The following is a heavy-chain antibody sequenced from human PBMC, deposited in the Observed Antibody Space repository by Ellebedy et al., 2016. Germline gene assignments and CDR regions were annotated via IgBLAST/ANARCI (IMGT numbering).Heavy chain of an antibody. CDR3: ARQNGDGYKGNLDY. CDR1: GGSISSYY. J-gene: IGHJ4*02. Sequence: SETLSLTCTVSGGSISSYYWSWIRQPPGKGLEWIGYIYYSGSTNYNPSLKSRVTISVDTSKNQFSLKLSSVTAADTAGYYRARQNGDGYKGNLDYWGQGTLVTVSS. V-gene: IGHV4-59*01. D-gene: IGHD5-24*01. CDR2: IYYSGST.